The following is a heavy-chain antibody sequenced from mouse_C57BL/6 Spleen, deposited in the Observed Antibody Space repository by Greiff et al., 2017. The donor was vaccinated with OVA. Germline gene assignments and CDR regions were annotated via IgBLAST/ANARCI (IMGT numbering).Heavy chain of an antibody. Sequence: VKLQESGAELVRPGASVKMSCKASGYTFTSYTMHWVKQRPGEGLEWIGYINPSSGYTKYNQKFKDKATLSADKSSSTAYMQLSSLTSEDSAVYYWAREEDYCGSGAWSFDVWGTGTTVTVAS. V-gene: IGHV1-4*01. CDR3: AREEDYCGSGAWSFDV. CDR2: INPSSGYT. J-gene: IGHJ1*03. CDR1: GYTFTSYT. D-gene: IGHD1-1*01.